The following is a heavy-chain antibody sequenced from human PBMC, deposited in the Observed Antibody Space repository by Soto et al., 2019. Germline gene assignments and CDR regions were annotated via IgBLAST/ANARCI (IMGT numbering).Heavy chain of an antibody. Sequence: QVQLVQSGAEVKKPGSSVKVSCTASGGTFSSYAISWVRQAPGQGLEWMGGIIPIFGTANYAQKFQGRVTIIADESTSTAYMELSSLRSEDTAVYYCAGGLDYYDSSGDPSLQHWVQGILVIVSS. J-gene: IGHJ1*01. CDR3: AGGLDYYDSSGDPSLQH. D-gene: IGHD3-22*01. CDR2: IIPIFGTA. CDR1: GGTFSSYA. V-gene: IGHV1-69*12.